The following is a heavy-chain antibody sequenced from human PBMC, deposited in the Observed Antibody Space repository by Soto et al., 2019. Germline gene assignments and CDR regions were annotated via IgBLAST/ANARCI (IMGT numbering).Heavy chain of an antibody. V-gene: IGHV3-30*18. CDR1: GFTFSSYG. D-gene: IGHD2-2*03. J-gene: IGHJ4*02. Sequence: GGSLRLSCAASGFTFSSYGMHWVRQAPGKGLEWVAVISYDGSNKYYADSVKGRFTISRDNSKNTLYLQMNSLRAEDTAVYYCAKDMDYYFDYWGQGTLVTVSS. CDR3: AKDMDYYFDY. CDR2: ISYDGSNK.